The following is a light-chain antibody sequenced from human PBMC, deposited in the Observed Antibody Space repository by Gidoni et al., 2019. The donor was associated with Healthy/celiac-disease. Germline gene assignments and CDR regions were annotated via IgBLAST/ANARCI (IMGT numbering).Light chain of an antibody. CDR2: GAS. V-gene: IGKV3-20*01. CDR1: QSVSSSY. Sequence: FVLTQSPGPLSLSPGESATLSCRASQSVSSSYLAWYQQKPGQAPRLLIYGASSRATGIPDRFSGSGSGTDFTLTISRLEPEDFAVYYCQQYGSSPYTFGQGTKLEIK. CDR3: QQYGSSPYT. J-gene: IGKJ2*01.